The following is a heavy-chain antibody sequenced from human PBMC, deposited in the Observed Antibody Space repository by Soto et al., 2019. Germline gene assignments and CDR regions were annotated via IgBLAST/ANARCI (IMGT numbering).Heavy chain of an antibody. J-gene: IGHJ5*02. CDR3: AKDRVYGDYAGWFDP. D-gene: IGHD4-17*01. V-gene: IGHV3-23*01. CDR1: GFTFSSYA. Sequence: GGSLRLSCAASGFTFSSYAMSWVRQAQGKGLEWVSAISGSGGSTYYADSVKGRLTISRDNSKNTLYLQMNSLRAEDTAVYYCAKDRVYGDYAGWFDPWGQGTLVTVSS. CDR2: ISGSGGST.